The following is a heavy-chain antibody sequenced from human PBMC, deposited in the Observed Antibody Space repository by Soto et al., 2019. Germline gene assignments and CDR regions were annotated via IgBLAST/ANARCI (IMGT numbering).Heavy chain of an antibody. Sequence: PGGSLRLSCAASGFTFSSYAMSWVRQAPGKGLEWVSAISGSGGSTYYADSVKGRFTISRDNSKNTLYLQMNSLRAEDTAVYYCAKAVGYDSSGYYSNWGQGTLVTVSS. J-gene: IGHJ4*02. CDR1: GFTFSSYA. CDR3: AKAVGYDSSGYYSN. CDR2: ISGSGGST. V-gene: IGHV3-23*01. D-gene: IGHD3-22*01.